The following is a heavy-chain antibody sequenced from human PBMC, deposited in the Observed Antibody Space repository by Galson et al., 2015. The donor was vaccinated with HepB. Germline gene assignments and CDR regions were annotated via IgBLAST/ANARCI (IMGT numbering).Heavy chain of an antibody. CDR2: IWYDGSNK. CDR3: ARDSSVVVTAIPDY. V-gene: IGHV3-33*01. Sequence: SLRLSCAASGFTFSSYGMHWVRQAPGKGLEWVAVIWYDGSNKYYADSVKGRFTISRDNAKNSLYLQMNSLRAEDTAVYYCARDSSVVVTAIPDYWGQGTLVTVSS. J-gene: IGHJ4*02. D-gene: IGHD2-21*02. CDR1: GFTFSSYG.